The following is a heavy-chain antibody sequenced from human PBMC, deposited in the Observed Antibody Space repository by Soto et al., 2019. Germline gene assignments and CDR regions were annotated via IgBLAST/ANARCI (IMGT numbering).Heavy chain of an antibody. CDR3: ATGKSTEDDYYYMDV. V-gene: IGHV1-24*01. CDR2: FDPGDGET. J-gene: IGHJ6*03. CDR1: GYTLTELS. Sequence: GASVKVSCKVSGYTLTELSMHWVRQAPGKGLEWMGGFDPGDGETIYAQKFQGRVTMTEDTSTDTAYMELSSLRSEDTAVYYCATGKSTEDDYYYMDVWGKGTKVTVSS.